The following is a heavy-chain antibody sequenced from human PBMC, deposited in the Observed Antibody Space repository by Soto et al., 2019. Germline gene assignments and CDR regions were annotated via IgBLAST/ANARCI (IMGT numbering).Heavy chain of an antibody. D-gene: IGHD3-3*01. J-gene: IGHJ3*02. CDR3: ARGYDFWSGYYDAFDI. V-gene: IGHV6-1*01. CDR2: TYYRSKWYN. Sequence: QSQTLSLTCAISGDSVSSNSTAWNWIRQSPSRGLEWLGRTYYRSKWYNDYAVSVKSRITINPDTSKNQFSLQLNSVTPEDTAVYYCARGYDFWSGYYDAFDIWGQGTMVTVSS. CDR1: GDSVSSNSTA.